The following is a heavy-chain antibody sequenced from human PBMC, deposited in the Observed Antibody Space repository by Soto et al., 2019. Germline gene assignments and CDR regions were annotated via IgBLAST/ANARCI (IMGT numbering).Heavy chain of an antibody. CDR1: GDSVNGPSYV. Sequence: SSETLSLTCTVSGDSVNGPSYVWAWIRQSPGKGLEWIGHIRYSGTTDYHPSLKSRVTISLGTSKNHFSLNLASVTSADSAVYYCARTDHSGGWAAWFWGQGTLVTVSS. CDR2: IRYSGTT. V-gene: IGHV4-61*03. D-gene: IGHD2-15*01. CDR3: ARTDHSGGWAAWF. J-gene: IGHJ4*02.